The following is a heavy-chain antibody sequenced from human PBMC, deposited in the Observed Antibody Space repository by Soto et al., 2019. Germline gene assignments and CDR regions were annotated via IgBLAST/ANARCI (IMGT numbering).Heavy chain of an antibody. V-gene: IGHV3-33*01. CDR1: GFTFSSYG. D-gene: IGHD3-10*01. J-gene: IGHJ3*02. CDR3: ARDGVRADTMVRGVKDAFDI. Sequence: GGSLRLSCAASGFTFSSYGMHWVRQAPGKGLEWVAVIWYDGSNKYYADSVKGRFTISRDNSKNTLYLQMNSLRAEDTAVYYCARDGVRADTMVRGVKDAFDIWGQGTMVTVSS. CDR2: IWYDGSNK.